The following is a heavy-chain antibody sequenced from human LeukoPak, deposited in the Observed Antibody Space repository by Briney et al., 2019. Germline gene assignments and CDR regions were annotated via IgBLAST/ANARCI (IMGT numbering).Heavy chain of an antibody. CDR3: ARGPSIL. D-gene: IGHD2/OR15-2a*01. J-gene: IGHJ4*02. CDR1: GGSISSGGYY. Sequence: SETLSLTCTVSGGSISSGGYYWSWLRQHPGKGLEWIGYIYDSGSAYYNPSLKSRLTISVDTSKNQFSLRLNSVTAADTAVYYCARGPSILWGQGALVTVSS. CDR2: IYDSGSA. V-gene: IGHV4-31*03.